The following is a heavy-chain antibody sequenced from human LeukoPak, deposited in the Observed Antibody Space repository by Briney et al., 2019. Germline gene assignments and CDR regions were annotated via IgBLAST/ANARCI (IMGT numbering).Heavy chain of an antibody. V-gene: IGHV3-23*01. D-gene: IGHD3-3*01. Sequence: GSLRLSCAASGFTFSSYAMSWVRQAPGKGLEWVSAISGSGGSTYYADSVKGRFTISRDNSKNTLYLQMNSLRAEDTAVYYCAKDYSYDFWSGYYKGLYYYYGMDVWGQGTTVTVSS. CDR1: GFTFSSYA. CDR2: ISGSGGST. CDR3: AKDYSYDFWSGYYKGLYYYYGMDV. J-gene: IGHJ6*02.